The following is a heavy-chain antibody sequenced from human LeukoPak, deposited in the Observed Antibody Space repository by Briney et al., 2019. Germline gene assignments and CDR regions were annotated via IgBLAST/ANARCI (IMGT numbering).Heavy chain of an antibody. CDR3: ARDHYYDSSGSFDY. D-gene: IGHD3-22*01. V-gene: IGHV3-20*04. CDR1: GFTFDDYG. J-gene: IGHJ4*02. CDR2: INWNGGST. Sequence: GGSLRFSCAASGFTFDDYGMSWVRQAPGKGLEWVSGINWNGGSTGYADSVKGRFTISRDNAKNSLYLQMNSLRAEDTALYYCARDHYYDSSGSFDYWGQGTLVTVSS.